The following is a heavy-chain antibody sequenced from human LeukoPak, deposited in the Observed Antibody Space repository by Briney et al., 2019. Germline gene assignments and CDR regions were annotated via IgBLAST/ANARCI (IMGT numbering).Heavy chain of an antibody. CDR2: ISSSGSTL. J-gene: IGHJ4*02. D-gene: IGHD1-20*01. CDR3: ARRRYNWNAIDY. V-gene: IGHV3-11*01. Sequence: GGSLRLSCAASGFTFSDYYMSWIRQAPGKGLEWVSYISSSGSTLYYADSVRGRITTSRDNAKNSLYLQMNSLRAEDTAVYYCARRRYNWNAIDYWGQGTLVTVSS. CDR1: GFTFSDYY.